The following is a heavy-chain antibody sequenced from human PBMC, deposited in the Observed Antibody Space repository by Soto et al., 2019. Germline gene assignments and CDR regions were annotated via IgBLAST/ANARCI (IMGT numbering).Heavy chain of an antibody. V-gene: IGHV4-59*11. Sequence: PSETLSLTCTVSGGSLSSHYWSWIRQPPGQGLEWIGYVYYSGSTNYNPSLKSRVTISVDTSKNQFSLKLSSVTAADTAVYYCARDKGKQWLVGGSGMDVWGQGTTVTVSS. CDR2: VYYSGST. J-gene: IGHJ6*02. CDR1: GGSLSSHY. CDR3: ARDKGKQWLVGGSGMDV. D-gene: IGHD6-19*01.